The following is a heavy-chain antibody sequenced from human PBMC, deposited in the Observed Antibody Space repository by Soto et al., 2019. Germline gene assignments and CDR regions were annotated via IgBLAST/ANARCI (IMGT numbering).Heavy chain of an antibody. D-gene: IGHD3-10*01. CDR3: ARGTLYYYGSGSYYLYYYYGMDV. J-gene: IGHJ6*02. CDR2: IIPIFGTA. V-gene: IGHV1-69*01. CDR1: GGTFSSYA. Sequence: KVSCKASGGTFSSYAISWVRQAPGQGLEWMGGIIPIFGTANYAQKFQGRVTITADESTSTAYMELSSLRSEDTAVYYCARGTLYYYGSGSYYLYYYYGMDVWGQGTTVTVSS.